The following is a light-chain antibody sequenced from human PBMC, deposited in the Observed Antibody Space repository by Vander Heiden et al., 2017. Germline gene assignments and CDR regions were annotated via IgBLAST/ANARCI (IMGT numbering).Light chain of an antibody. CDR3: QQSSKWPLT. Sequence: TQSPSSLSVSLGERVTISCRASQGISSYVAWYQQKPGKAPRPLIYDASSRPSGIPARFSGSGSGTDFTLTISSLEPEAFAVYYCQQSSKWPLTFGGGTEVEIK. CDR2: DAS. J-gene: IGKJ4*01. V-gene: IGKV3D-11*01. CDR1: QGISSY.